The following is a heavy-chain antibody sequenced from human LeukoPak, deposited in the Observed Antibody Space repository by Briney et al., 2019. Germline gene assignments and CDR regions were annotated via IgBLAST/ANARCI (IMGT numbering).Heavy chain of an antibody. J-gene: IGHJ2*01. CDR2: VSHSGNT. D-gene: IGHD3-10*01. V-gene: IGHV4-39*01. CDR1: GDSITSSDHY. Sequence: SETLSLTCTLSGDSITSSDHYWVWIRQSPGKGLEWIGSVSHSGNTYYKSSLRSRVTVSLDTSKNEFSLILTSVTAADTAEYYCARHLYYSASAFWYIDLWGRGNLVIVSP. CDR3: ARHLYYSASAFWYIDL.